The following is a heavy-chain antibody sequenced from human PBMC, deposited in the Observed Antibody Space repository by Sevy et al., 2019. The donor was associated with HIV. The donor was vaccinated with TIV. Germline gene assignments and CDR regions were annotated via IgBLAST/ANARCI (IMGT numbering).Heavy chain of an antibody. CDR3: VREGCSKPHDY. D-gene: IGHD3-10*02. CDR1: GFTFSSYA. V-gene: IGHV3-23*01. CDR2: FSFGCGKI. J-gene: IGHJ4*02. Sequence: GGSLRLSCAASGFTFSSYAMSWVRQAPGKGLEWVSTFSFGCGKINYAYSVKDRFTISRDNSKNTLYLQMHSLRAEDTAVYYCVREGCSKPHDYWGQGTLVTVSS.